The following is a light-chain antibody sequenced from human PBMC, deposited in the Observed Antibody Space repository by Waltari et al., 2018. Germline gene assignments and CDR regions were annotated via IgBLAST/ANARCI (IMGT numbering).Light chain of an antibody. V-gene: IGKV3-15*01. J-gene: IGKJ4*01. CDR2: DAS. CDR1: ERVINS. CDR3: QQYKNWPPLT. Sequence: EIVMTQSPATLSVSPGDGATLSCRASERVINSLAWYQQRPGQAPRLLFYDASTRATGIPARFSGSGSGTEFTLTISSLQSEDFAVYYCQQYKNWPPLTFGGGTKVEIK.